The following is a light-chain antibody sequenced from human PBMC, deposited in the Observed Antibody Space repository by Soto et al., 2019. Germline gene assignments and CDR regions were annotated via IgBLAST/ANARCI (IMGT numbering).Light chain of an antibody. CDR2: GAS. CDR3: QQFNYWPPWT. CDR1: QRISNN. V-gene: IGKV3-15*01. J-gene: IGKJ1*01. Sequence: EVVMTQSPATLSVSPGERVTLSCRASQRISNNVAWYQQRPGQTPRLLIYGASTRASGVPARFSGSGFGADFTLTISGLQSEDVAIYYCQQFNYWPPWTFGQGTKVDSK.